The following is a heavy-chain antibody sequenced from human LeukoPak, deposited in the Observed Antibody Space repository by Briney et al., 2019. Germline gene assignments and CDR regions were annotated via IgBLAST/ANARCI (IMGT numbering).Heavy chain of an antibody. CDR2: INPNSGNT. J-gene: IGHJ4*02. CDR1: GYTFTGYY. Sequence: ASVKVSCKASGYTFTGYYMHWVRQAPGQGLEWMGWINPNSGNTGYAQKFQGRVTITRNTSISTAYMELSSLRSEDTAVYYCARFSGGGDYWGQGTLVTVSS. V-gene: IGHV1-8*03. CDR3: ARFSGGGDY. D-gene: IGHD6-19*01.